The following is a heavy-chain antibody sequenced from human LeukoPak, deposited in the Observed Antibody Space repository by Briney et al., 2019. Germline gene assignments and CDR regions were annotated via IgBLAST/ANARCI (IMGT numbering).Heavy chain of an antibody. D-gene: IGHD6-19*01. CDR1: GFTFSNYW. V-gene: IGHV3-7*01. Sequence: GGSLRLSCAASGFTFSNYWMSWVRQAPGKGLEWVANIKQDGSAKYYVDSVKGRFTISRDNAKNSLYLQMDSLRAEDTAVYYCARIKDSSTWFDYWGQGTLVTVSS. J-gene: IGHJ4*02. CDR3: ARIKDSSTWFDY. CDR2: IKQDGSAK.